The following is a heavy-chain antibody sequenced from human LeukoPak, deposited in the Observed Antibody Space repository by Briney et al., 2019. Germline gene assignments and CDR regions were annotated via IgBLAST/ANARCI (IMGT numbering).Heavy chain of an antibody. CDR2: IYSSGST. D-gene: IGHD6-19*01. V-gene: IGHV3-53*01. J-gene: IGHJ6*04. CDR1: GFTVSSNY. Sequence: GGSLRLSCAASGFTVSSNYMSWVRQAPGKGLEWVSVIYSSGSTYYADSVKGRFTISRDNSKNTLYLQTNSLRAEDTAVYYCARGEAVATYYYYGMDVWGKGTTVTVSS. CDR3: ARGEAVATYYYYGMDV.